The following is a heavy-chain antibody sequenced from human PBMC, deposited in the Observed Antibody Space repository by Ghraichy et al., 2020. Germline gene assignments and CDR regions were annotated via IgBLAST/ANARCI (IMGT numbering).Heavy chain of an antibody. J-gene: IGHJ5*02. CDR1: GGSFSGYY. Sequence: SETLSLTCAVYGGSFSGYYWSWIRQPPGKGLEWIGEINHSGSTKYNPSLKSRVTISVDTSKNQFSLKLSSVTAADTAMFYCASVHGSGSYYNWFDPWGQGTLVTVSS. CDR3: ASVHGSGSYYNWFDP. V-gene: IGHV4-34*01. CDR2: INHSGST. D-gene: IGHD3-10*01.